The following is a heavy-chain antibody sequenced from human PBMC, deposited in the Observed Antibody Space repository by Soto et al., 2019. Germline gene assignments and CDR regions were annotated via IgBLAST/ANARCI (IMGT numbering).Heavy chain of an antibody. J-gene: IGHJ4*02. CDR1: GYTFTAYY. Sequence: GASVKVSCKASGYTFTAYYMHWVRQAPGQGLEWMGWVNLGNGTTSFAQKFQGRVTMTGDTSISTAYMELSGLRSDDTAMYYCARDTYANFDYWGQGTLVTVSS. CDR3: ARDTYANFDY. CDR2: VNLGNGTT. D-gene: IGHD2-8*01. V-gene: IGHV1-2*02.